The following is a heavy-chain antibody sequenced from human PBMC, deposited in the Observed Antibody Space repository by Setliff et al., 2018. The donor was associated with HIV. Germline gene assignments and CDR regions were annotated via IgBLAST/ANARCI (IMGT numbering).Heavy chain of an antibody. CDR1: GFSFSNVW. CDR2: IRSKAAGGTI. V-gene: IGHV3-15*01. Sequence: GGSLRLSCAASGFSFSNVWMSWVRQALGKGLEWVGRIRSKAAGGTIEYAAPVKGRFTISRDDSENTLYLHMNSLKTEVTAEYYCASDRVDGSESSYNAFDIWGQGTMVTVSS. CDR3: ASDRVDGSESSYNAFDI. D-gene: IGHD3-10*01. J-gene: IGHJ3*02.